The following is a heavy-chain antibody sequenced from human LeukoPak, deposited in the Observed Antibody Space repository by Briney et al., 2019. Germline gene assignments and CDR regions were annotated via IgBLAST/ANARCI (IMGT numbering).Heavy chain of an antibody. CDR2: IYSGGST. Sequence: GGSLRLSCAASGFTVSSYFMSWVRQAPGKGLEWVSVIYSGGSTFYADSVKGRFTISRDNSKNTLYLQMNSLRAEDTAVYYCAKGTMVRGVTTSGHDYWGQGTLVTVSS. CDR1: GFTVSSYF. V-gene: IGHV3-53*01. CDR3: AKGTMVRGVTTSGHDY. J-gene: IGHJ4*02. D-gene: IGHD3-10*01.